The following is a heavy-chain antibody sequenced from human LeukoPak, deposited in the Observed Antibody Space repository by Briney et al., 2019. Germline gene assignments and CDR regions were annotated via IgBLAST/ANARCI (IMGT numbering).Heavy chain of an antibody. CDR1: GYTLTELS. Sequence: ASVKVSCKVSGYTLTELSMHWVRQAPGKGLEWMGGFDPEDGETIYAQKFQGRVTMTEGTSTDTAYMELSSLRSEDTAVYYCARGSSDILTGYYRNGRGYFDYWGQGTLVTVSS. V-gene: IGHV1-24*01. CDR2: FDPEDGET. D-gene: IGHD3-9*01. CDR3: ARGSSDILTGYYRNGRGYFDY. J-gene: IGHJ4*02.